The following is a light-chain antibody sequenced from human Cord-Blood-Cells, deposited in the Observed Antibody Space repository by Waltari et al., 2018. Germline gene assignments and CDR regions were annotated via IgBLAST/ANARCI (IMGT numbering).Light chain of an antibody. CDR2: YDS. Sequence: SYVLTQPPSVSVAPGKTARLTCGGNNIGSKSVYWYQQKPGQAPVLVIYYDSDRPSGIPERFSGSNSGNTATLTISRVEAGDEADYYCQVWDSSSDHYVFGTGTKVTVL. CDR1: NIGSKS. J-gene: IGLJ1*01. CDR3: QVWDSSSDHYV. V-gene: IGLV3-21*04.